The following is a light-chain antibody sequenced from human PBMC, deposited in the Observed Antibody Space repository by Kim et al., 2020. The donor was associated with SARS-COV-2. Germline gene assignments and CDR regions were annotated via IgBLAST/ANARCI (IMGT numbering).Light chain of an antibody. CDR1: SSDVGGYNY. CDR3: CSNAGRYTWV. CDR2: DVS. Sequence: QSALTQPRSVSGSPGQSVTISCTGTSSDVGGYNYVSWYQQHPGKVPKLLIFDVSRRPSGVPYRFSGSKSGNTASLTISGLQAEDEADYYCCSNAGRYTWVFGGGTKVTVL. J-gene: IGLJ3*02. V-gene: IGLV2-11*01.